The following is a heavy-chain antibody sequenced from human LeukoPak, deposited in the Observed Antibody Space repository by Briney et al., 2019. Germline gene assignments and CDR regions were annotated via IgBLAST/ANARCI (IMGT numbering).Heavy chain of an antibody. V-gene: IGHV4-34*01. CDR1: GGSFSGYY. D-gene: IGHD4-17*01. CDR3: ARGGRLRIDY. Sequence: SETLSLTCAVYGGSFSGYYWSWIRQPPGKGLEWIGEINHSGSTNYNPSLKSRVTISVDTSKNQFSLKLSSVTAADTAVYYCARGGRLRIDYWGQGTLVTVSS. J-gene: IGHJ4*02. CDR2: INHSGST.